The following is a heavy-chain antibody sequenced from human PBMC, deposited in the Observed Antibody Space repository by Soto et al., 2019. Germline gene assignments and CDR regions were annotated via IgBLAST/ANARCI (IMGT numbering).Heavy chain of an antibody. J-gene: IGHJ6*02. Sequence: GGSLRLSCAASGFTFSGYGMHWVRPAPGKGLEWVSFIWYDGSNKYYADSVKGRFTISRDNSKNTLYLQMNSLRAEDTAVYYCARGYCSSTSCPRGRMDVWGQGTTVTVSS. CDR2: IWYDGSNK. V-gene: IGHV3-33*01. D-gene: IGHD2-2*01. CDR3: ARGYCSSTSCPRGRMDV. CDR1: GFTFSGYG.